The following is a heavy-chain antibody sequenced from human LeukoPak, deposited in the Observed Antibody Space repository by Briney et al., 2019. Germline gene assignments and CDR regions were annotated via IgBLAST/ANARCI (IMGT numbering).Heavy chain of an antibody. D-gene: IGHD6-13*01. Sequence: GGSLRLSCAASGFTFSSYAMSWVRQAPGKGLEWVSAISGSGGSTYYADSVKGRFTISRDNPKNTLYLQMNSLRAEDTAVYYCAKPREQQLVYFDYWGQGTLVTVSS. CDR1: GFTFSSYA. V-gene: IGHV3-23*01. CDR3: AKPREQQLVYFDY. J-gene: IGHJ4*02. CDR2: ISGSGGST.